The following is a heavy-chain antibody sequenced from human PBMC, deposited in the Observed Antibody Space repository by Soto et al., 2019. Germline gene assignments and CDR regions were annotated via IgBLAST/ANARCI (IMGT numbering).Heavy chain of an antibody. CDR3: EKAATYCSSTSCLRPANRDV. CDR2: ISDSGDST. V-gene: IGHV3-23*01. D-gene: IGHD2-2*01. Sequence: SGGSLRLSCAASGFTFRSYAMTWVRQAPGKGLEWVSAISDSGDSTYYADSVKGRFTISRDNSKNTLYLQMNSLRAEDTAIYYCEKAATYCSSTSCLRPANRDVWGKGTTVTVSS. CDR1: GFTFRSYA. J-gene: IGHJ6*04.